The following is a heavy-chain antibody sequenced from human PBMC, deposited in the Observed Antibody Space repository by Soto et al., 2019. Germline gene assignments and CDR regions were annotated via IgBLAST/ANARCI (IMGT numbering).Heavy chain of an antibody. CDR1: GGTFSRYS. CDR3: AMVDVYVTPSPQDV. Sequence: ASVKVSCKASGGTFSRYSFTWVRQAPGHGLEWMGRIIPVFGIASYAQNLQGRVTLTTDTSTSTAYMELRSLRSNDTAVYYCAMVDVYVTPSPQDVWGQGTTVTVSS. CDR2: IIPVFGIA. D-gene: IGHD3-16*01. V-gene: IGHV1-69*02. J-gene: IGHJ6*02.